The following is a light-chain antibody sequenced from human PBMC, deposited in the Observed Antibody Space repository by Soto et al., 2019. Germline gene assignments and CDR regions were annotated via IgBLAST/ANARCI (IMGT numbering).Light chain of an antibody. CDR1: SNDIGSYNY. CDR3: SSYKFSTTLRV. Sequence: QSVLTQPASVSGSPGQSITLSCTGTSNDIGSYNYVSWFQQHPGKAPKLIIYEVTNRPSGISTRFSGSKSGNTASLTISGLQAEDEADYYCSSYKFSTTLRVFGGGTKVTVL. CDR2: EVT. V-gene: IGLV2-14*01. J-gene: IGLJ3*02.